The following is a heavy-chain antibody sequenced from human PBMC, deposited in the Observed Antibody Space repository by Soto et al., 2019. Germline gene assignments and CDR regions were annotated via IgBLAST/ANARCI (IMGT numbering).Heavy chain of an antibody. V-gene: IGHV4-61*01. Sequence: QVQLQESGPGLVKPSETLAVTCSFSGGSVSSGSYYWSWIRQPPGKGLEWVGCIFDTGSGDYNPPLKSRITISVHTSKRQFSLRLNSVTAADTAVYYGARAHSGYDPLGMDVWGQGTTVTVSS. J-gene: IGHJ6*02. CDR1: GGSVSSGSYY. CDR3: ARAHSGYDPLGMDV. D-gene: IGHD5-12*01. CDR2: IFDTGSG.